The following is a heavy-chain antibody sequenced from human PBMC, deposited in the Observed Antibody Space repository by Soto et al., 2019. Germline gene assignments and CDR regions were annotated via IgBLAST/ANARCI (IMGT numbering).Heavy chain of an antibody. CDR2: IIPIFGTA. CDR1: GGTFSSYA. CDR3: ARDQGYSSSSGFYYGMDV. Sequence: QVQLVQSGAEVKKPGSSVKVSCKASGGTFSSYAISWVRQAPGQGLEWMGGIIPIFGTANYAQKFQGRVTITAEXXTXTXXMELSSLRSEDTAVYYCARDQGYSSSSGFYYGMDVWGQGTTVTVSS. D-gene: IGHD6-6*01. V-gene: IGHV1-69*12. J-gene: IGHJ6*02.